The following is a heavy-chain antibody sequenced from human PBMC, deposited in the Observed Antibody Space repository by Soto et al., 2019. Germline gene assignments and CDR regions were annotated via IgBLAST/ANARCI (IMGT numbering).Heavy chain of an antibody. Sequence: GASVKVSCKASGYTFTSYYMHCVRQAPGQGLEWMGMINPSGGSTSYAQKFQGRVTMTRDTSTSTVYMELSSLRSEDTAVYYCAREEAWGGYDPKGGNFDYWGQGTLVTVSS. J-gene: IGHJ4*02. CDR1: GYTFTSYY. CDR3: AREEAWGGYDPKGGNFDY. CDR2: INPSGGST. D-gene: IGHD5-12*01. V-gene: IGHV1-46*01.